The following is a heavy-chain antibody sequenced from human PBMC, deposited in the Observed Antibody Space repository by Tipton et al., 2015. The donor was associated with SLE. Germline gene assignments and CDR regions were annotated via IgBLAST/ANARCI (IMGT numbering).Heavy chain of an antibody. D-gene: IGHD3-10*01. J-gene: IGHJ2*01. Sequence: SLRLSCVASGFTLSSYWMHWVRQAPGKGLEWVAVIRYDGGYKNYADSMKGRFIISRDTSKNTLFLEMNNLRVDDTAVYYCARDSGEAGTFWNFDLWGRGTLVTVSS. V-gene: IGHV3-33*08. CDR1: GFTLSSYW. CDR3: ARDSGEAGTFWNFDL. CDR2: IRYDGGYK.